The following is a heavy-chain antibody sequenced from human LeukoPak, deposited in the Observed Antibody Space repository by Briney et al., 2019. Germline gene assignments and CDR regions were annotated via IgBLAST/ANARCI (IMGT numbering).Heavy chain of an antibody. D-gene: IGHD3-10*01. J-gene: IGHJ3*02. V-gene: IGHV4-61*02. Sequence: PSQTLSLTCTVSGGSISSGSYYWSWIRQPAGKGLEWIGRIYTSGSTNYNPSLKSRVTTSVDTSKNQFSLKLSSVTAADTAVYYCARDVLLWFGEFHGAFDIWGQGTMVTVSS. CDR3: ARDVLLWFGEFHGAFDI. CDR2: IYTSGST. CDR1: GGSISSGSYY.